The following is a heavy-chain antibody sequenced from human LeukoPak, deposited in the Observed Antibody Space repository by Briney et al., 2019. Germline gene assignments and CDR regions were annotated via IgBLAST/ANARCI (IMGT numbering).Heavy chain of an antibody. CDR2: ISAYNGNT. Sequence: ASVNVSCKASGYTFTSYGISWVRHAPAQGLEWMGWISAYNGNTNYAQKLQGRVTMTTDTSTSTDYMELRSLRSEDTAVYYCARVGVPAASYYMDVWGKGTTVTVSS. CDR3: ARVGVPAASYYMDV. CDR1: GYTFTSYG. J-gene: IGHJ6*03. D-gene: IGHD2-2*01. V-gene: IGHV1-18*01.